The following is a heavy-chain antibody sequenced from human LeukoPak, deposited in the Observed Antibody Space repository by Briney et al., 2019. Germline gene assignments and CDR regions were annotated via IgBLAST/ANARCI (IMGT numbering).Heavy chain of an antibody. J-gene: IGHJ4*02. V-gene: IGHV4-39*01. CDR1: GGSISSSSHY. Sequence: SETLSLTCTVSGGSISSSSHYWGWIRQPPGEGLEWIGSIFYSGSTYYNPSLKSRVTISVDTSKNQFSLKLSSVTAANTAVYYCARRAIGGGFDYWGQGTRVTVSS. D-gene: IGHD6-25*01. CDR2: IFYSGST. CDR3: ARRAIGGGFDY.